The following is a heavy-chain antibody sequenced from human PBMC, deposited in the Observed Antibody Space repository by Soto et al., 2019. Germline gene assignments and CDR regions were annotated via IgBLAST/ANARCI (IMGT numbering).Heavy chain of an antibody. Sequence: QVELVQSGAEVRKPGASVKVSCRASGYTFTSSGISWVRQAPGQGLEWMGWISGHNGTTNYAQKFQVRLAMATDTSTRTAFMALRTIISADTAVDSCARDRPYYNAREVGWIAAWGQGTLVTVSS. J-gene: IGHJ5*02. D-gene: IGHD3-10*01. CDR1: GYTFTSSG. V-gene: IGHV1-18*01. CDR2: ISGHNGTT. CDR3: ARDRPYYNAREVGWIAA.